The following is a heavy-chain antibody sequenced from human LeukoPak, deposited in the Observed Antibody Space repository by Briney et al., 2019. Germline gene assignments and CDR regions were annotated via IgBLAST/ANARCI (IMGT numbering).Heavy chain of an antibody. V-gene: IGHV3-7*01. CDR1: GFTSTTVW. CDR3: VVYKYILSWSAFDF. J-gene: IGHJ3*01. CDR2: IRQDGSDK. Sequence: GGSLTLSCAISGFTSTTVWMTWVRQAPGKGLEWVADIRQDGSDKYYVDSVKGRSIISRDNAKKSVSLHMNNLRVEDTAVYYCVVYKYILSWSAFDFWGRGTMVTVSS. D-gene: IGHD6-13*01.